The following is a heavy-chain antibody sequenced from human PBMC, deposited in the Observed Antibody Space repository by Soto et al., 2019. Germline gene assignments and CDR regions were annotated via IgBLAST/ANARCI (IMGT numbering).Heavy chain of an antibody. CDR1: GASISSGGYY. V-gene: IGHV4-31*03. CDR2: VYYSGST. D-gene: IGHD3-22*01. CDR3: ARGIQHYYDSSAYYYDY. J-gene: IGHJ4*02. Sequence: QVQLQESGPGLVKPSQTLSLTCTVSGASISSGGYYWSWIRQYPGKGLEWIGYVYYSGSTYYNPSLQSRVSMSVDTSKIQFSLQLSSVTAADTAVFYCARGIQHYYDSSAYYYDYWGQGTLVTVSP.